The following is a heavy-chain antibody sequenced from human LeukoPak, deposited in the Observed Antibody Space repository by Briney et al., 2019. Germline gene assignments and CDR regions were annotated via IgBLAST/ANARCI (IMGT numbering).Heavy chain of an antibody. J-gene: IGHJ5*02. D-gene: IGHD3-3*01. CDR3: ARGGSEYAFWSVQRSNWFDP. Sequence: ASVKVSCKASGYTFTSYTMNWVRQAPGQGLEWVGWINTNTGKSTYALGFTGRFVFSLDTSVSTTYLQINSLKAEDTAVYYCARGGSEYAFWSVQRSNWFDPWGQGTLITVSS. CDR1: GYTFTSYT. V-gene: IGHV7-4-1*02. CDR2: INTNTGKS.